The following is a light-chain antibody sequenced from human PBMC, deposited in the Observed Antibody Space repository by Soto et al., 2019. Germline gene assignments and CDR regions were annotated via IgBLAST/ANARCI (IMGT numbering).Light chain of an antibody. J-gene: IGKJ1*01. Sequence: EIVMTQSPATLSVSPGERATLSCRASQSISSNLAWYQQKHGQAPRLLIYGASTRATGIPARFSGSGSGTEFTLTISSLQSEDFAVYYCQQYNNWPRTFGQGTKVE. V-gene: IGKV3-15*01. CDR1: QSISSN. CDR2: GAS. CDR3: QQYNNWPRT.